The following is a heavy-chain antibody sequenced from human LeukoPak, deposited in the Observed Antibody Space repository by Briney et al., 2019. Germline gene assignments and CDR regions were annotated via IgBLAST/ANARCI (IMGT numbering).Heavy chain of an antibody. J-gene: IGHJ4*02. V-gene: IGHV4-39*02. Sequence: PSETLSLTCTVSGGSISSSSYYWGWIRQPPGKGLEWIGSIYYSGTTYYNPSLKSRVTISVDTSKNQFSLKLSSVTAADTAVYYCARDGRYFDSPYFDYWGLGILVTVSS. D-gene: IGHD3-9*01. CDR1: GGSISSSSYY. CDR3: ARDGRYFDSPYFDY. CDR2: IYYSGTT.